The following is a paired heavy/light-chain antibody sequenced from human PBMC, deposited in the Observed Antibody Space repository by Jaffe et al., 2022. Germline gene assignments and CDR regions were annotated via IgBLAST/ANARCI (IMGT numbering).Light chain of an antibody. CDR2: VDSDGSH. J-gene: IGLJ3*02. Sequence: QVVLTQSPSASASLGASVKLTCTLSSGHITYDIAWHQQQPEKGPRYLMKVDSDGSHIKGDGIPDRFSGSSSGAERYLTISSLQSEDEADYYCQTWGTGIRVFGGGTKLTVL. CDR3: QTWGTGIRV. CDR1: SGHITYD. V-gene: IGLV4-69*01.
Heavy chain of an antibody. V-gene: IGHV4-59*02. J-gene: IGHJ3*02. CDR1: GGSVSPYY. D-gene: IGHD3-16*01. Sequence: QVQLQESGPGLVKPSETLSLTCTVSGGSVSPYYWNWIRQPPGKGLEWIGYIYYSGSTNYNPSLKSRVTISVDTSKNQFSLKLSSVTAADTAVYYCARDAPRGDGQNWGNAFDIWGQGTMVTVSS. CDR2: IYYSGST. CDR3: ARDAPRGDGQNWGNAFDI.